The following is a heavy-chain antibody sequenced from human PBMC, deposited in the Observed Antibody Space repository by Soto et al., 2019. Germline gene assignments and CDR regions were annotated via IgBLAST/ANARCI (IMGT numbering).Heavy chain of an antibody. CDR1: GFTFSSYA. Sequence: QVQLVESGGGVVQPGRSLRLSCAASGFTFSSYAMHWGRQAPCKGLEWVAVISYDGSNKYYAASVKGRFTISRDNSKNTLYLQVNSLRAEDTAVFYCASALSSSWYNRYGMDVWVEGIKVTVAA. CDR3: ASALSSSWYNRYGMDV. J-gene: IGHJ6*04. V-gene: IGHV3-30-3*01. D-gene: IGHD6-13*01. CDR2: ISYDGSNK.